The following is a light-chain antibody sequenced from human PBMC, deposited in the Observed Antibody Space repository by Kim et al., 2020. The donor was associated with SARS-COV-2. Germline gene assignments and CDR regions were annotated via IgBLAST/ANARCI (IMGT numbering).Light chain of an antibody. CDR3: QQRSNRPPIT. CDR1: QSVSSY. J-gene: IGKJ5*01. Sequence: EIVLTQSPATLSLSPGEIATLSCRASQSVSSYLAWYQQKPGQAPRLLIYDAANRATGIPARFSGSGSGTDFTTPISSLEPEDFAVYYCQQRSNRPPITFGQGTRLEIK. V-gene: IGKV3-11*01. CDR2: DAA.